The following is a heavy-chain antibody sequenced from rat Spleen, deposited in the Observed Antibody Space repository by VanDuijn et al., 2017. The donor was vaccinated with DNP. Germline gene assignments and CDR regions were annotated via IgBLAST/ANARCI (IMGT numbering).Heavy chain of an antibody. CDR2: IIYDGSRT. Sequence: EVQLVESGGGLVQPGRSLKLSCAASGFTFSDYNMAWVRQAPRKGLEWVATIIYDGSRTYYRDSVKGRFTISRDYAKSTLSLQMDSLRSEDTATYYCAAFDGYNCRWYFDFWGPGTMVTVSS. CDR3: AAFDGYNCRWYFDF. D-gene: IGHD1-9*01. J-gene: IGHJ1*01. CDR1: GFTFSDYN. V-gene: IGHV5S10*01.